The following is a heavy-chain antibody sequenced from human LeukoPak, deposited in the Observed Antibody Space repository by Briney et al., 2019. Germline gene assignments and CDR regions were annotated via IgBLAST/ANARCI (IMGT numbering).Heavy chain of an antibody. CDR1: GFTFSSYA. CDR3: ARDGPSIVVVPAAIIYYYYGMDV. J-gene: IGHJ6*02. V-gene: IGHV3-30-3*01. Sequence: PGRSLRLSCAASGFTFSSYAMHWVRQAPGKGLEWVAVISYDGSNKYYADSVKGRFTISRDNSKNTLYLQMNSLRAEDTAVYYCARDGPSIVVVPAAIIYYYYGMDVWGQGTTVTVSS. D-gene: IGHD2-2*02. CDR2: ISYDGSNK.